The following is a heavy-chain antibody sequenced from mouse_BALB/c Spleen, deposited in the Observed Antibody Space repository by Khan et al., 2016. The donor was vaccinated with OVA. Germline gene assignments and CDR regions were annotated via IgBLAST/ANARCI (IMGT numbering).Heavy chain of an antibody. CDR2: INPTSGYT. Sequence: VQLQQSGAALAKPGASVKMSCKASGYTFSTYWMHWVKQRPGQGLEWIGYINPTSGYTDYTEKFKDKATLSADKSSSTAYMQLSRLTSEDSAVYYCTRDRIDYWGQGTTLTVSS. CDR3: TRDRIDY. CDR1: GYTFSTYW. V-gene: IGHV1-7*01. J-gene: IGHJ2*01.